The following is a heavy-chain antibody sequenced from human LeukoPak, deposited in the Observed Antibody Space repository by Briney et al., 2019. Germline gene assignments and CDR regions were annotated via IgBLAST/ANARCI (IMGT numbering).Heavy chain of an antibody. D-gene: IGHD2-15*01. V-gene: IGHV4-4*07. CDR3: ARGICSGGSCYSPGSFDI. J-gene: IGHJ3*02. Sequence: PSETLSLTCTVSGDSINNYYWSWLRQPAGKGPEWIGRIYPSRTTNYNPSLKSRVTMSVDTSKNQFSLKLSSVTAADTAFYYCARGICSGGSCYSPGSFDIWGQGTMVTVSS. CDR1: GDSINNYY. CDR2: IYPSRTT.